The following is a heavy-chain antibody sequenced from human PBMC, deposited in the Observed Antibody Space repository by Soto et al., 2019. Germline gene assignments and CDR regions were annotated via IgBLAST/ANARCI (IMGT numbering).Heavy chain of an antibody. CDR2: IIPIFGTA. CDR3: ARPSTVTTLPYYYGMDV. V-gene: IGHV1-69*13. J-gene: IGHJ6*02. CDR1: GGTFSSYA. D-gene: IGHD4-4*01. Sequence: SVKVSCKASGGTFSSYAISWVRQAPGQGLEWMGGIIPIFGTANYAQKFQGRVTITADESTSTAYMELSSLRSEDTAVYYCARPSTVTTLPYYYGMDVWGQGTTVTVSS.